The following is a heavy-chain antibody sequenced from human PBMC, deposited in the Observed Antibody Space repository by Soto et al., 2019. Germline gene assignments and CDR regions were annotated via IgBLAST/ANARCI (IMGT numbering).Heavy chain of an antibody. CDR1: GGAFSSYS. D-gene: IGHD6-13*01. CDR3: ASLEQQLEGDAFDI. V-gene: IGHV1-69*13. Sequence: ASVEVSWKGSGGAFSSYSISWVRQAPGQGLEWMGGIIPIFGTANYTQKLQGRVTITADESTSTAYMELSSLRSEDTAVYYCASLEQQLEGDAFDIWGQGTMVTVSS. J-gene: IGHJ3*02. CDR2: IIPIFGTA.